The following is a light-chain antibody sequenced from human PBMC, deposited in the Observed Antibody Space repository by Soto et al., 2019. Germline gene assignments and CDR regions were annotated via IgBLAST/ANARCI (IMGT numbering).Light chain of an antibody. V-gene: IGLV2-8*01. CDR3: SSYAGNNNLV. CDR2: EVS. J-gene: IGLJ2*01. CDR1: SSDVGAYNY. Sequence: QSALTQPPSASGSPGQSVTISCTGTSSDVGAYNYVSWYQQYPGKAPKLMIYEVSKRPSGVPDRFSGSKSGNTASLTVSGLQPEDEADYYCSSYAGNNNLVFGGGTKVTVL.